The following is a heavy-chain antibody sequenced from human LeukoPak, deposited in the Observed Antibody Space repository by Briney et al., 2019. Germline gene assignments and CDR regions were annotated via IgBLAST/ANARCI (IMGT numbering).Heavy chain of an antibody. Sequence: PGGSLRLSCAASGFTFSSYGMHWVRQAPGKGLEWVAVISYDGSNKYYADSVKGRFTISRDNSKNTLYLQMNSLRAEDTAVYYCAKGFIRFGEILSYFDYWGQGTLVTVSS. D-gene: IGHD3-10*01. CDR1: GFTFSSYG. V-gene: IGHV3-30*18. J-gene: IGHJ4*02. CDR3: AKGFIRFGEILSYFDY. CDR2: ISYDGSNK.